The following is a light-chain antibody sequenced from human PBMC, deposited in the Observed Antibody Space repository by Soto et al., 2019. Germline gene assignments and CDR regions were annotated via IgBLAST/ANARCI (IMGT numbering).Light chain of an antibody. CDR2: AAT. V-gene: IGKV1-17*03. CDR3: LQHNRYPWT. CDR1: HDVSNF. Sequence: IQMTQSPSAMSASVGDSVTITCLASHDVSNFLTWFQQKPGKVPKRLIYAATSLQCVVPSRFSGSGSGTEFTLTISSLQPEDFATYYCLQHNRYPWTFGQGTKVDI. J-gene: IGKJ1*01.